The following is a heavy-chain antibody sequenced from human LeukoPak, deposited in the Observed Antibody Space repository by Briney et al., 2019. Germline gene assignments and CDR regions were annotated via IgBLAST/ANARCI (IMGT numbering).Heavy chain of an antibody. CDR3: ARGGYYDSSGYYTPFDY. D-gene: IGHD3-22*01. Sequence: SETLSLTCTVSDGSIRSYYGSWIRQPPGKGLEWIGYIYCSGSTNYNPSLKSRVIISVDTSKNQFSLKLSSVTAADTAVYYCARGGYYDSSGYYTPFDYWGQGTLVTVSS. CDR2: IYCSGST. CDR1: DGSIRSYY. V-gene: IGHV4-59*01. J-gene: IGHJ4*02.